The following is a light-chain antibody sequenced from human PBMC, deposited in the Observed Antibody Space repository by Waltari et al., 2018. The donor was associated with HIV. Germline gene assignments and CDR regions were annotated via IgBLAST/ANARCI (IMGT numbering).Light chain of an antibody. J-gene: IGKJ1*01. CDR2: GAN. Sequence: EIVLTQPTDTLYLFPGERATPSCGASQSVSSSFLAWYQQKPGQAPRLLIFGANTRATGIADRFRGSGSGTDFTLIINRLEPEDFAVYHCQQYGTSPQTFGQGTKVEIK. CDR1: QSVSSSF. CDR3: QQYGTSPQT. V-gene: IGKV3-20*01.